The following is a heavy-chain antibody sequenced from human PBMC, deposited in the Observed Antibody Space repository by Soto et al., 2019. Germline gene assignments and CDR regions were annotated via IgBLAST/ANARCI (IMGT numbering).Heavy chain of an antibody. CDR1: GGSISSGDYY. Sequence: SETLSLTCTVSGGSISSGDYYWSWIRQPPGKGLEWIGYIYYSGSTYYNPSLKSRVTISVDTSKNQFSLKLSSVTAADTAVYYCARGALDYGDRYFDYWGQGTLVTVSS. CDR3: ARGALDYGDRYFDY. J-gene: IGHJ4*02. V-gene: IGHV4-30-4*01. CDR2: IYYSGST. D-gene: IGHD4-17*01.